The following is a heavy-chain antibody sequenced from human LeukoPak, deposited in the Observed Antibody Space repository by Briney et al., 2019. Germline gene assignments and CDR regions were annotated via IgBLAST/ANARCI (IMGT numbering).Heavy chain of an antibody. CDR3: ARGRNWGGAFDI. CDR1: GGSISSSNYY. Sequence: SETLSLTCTVSGGSISSSNYYWGWIRQPPGKGLEWIGNIYYSGSTYYNPSLKSRVTIPVDTSKNQFSLKLSSVTAADTAVYYCARGRNWGGAFDIWGQGTMVTVSS. D-gene: IGHD7-27*01. CDR2: IYYSGST. J-gene: IGHJ3*02. V-gene: IGHV4-39*01.